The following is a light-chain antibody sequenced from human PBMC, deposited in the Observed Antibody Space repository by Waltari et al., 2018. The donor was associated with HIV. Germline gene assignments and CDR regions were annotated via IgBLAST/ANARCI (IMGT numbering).Light chain of an antibody. Sequence: ETVLTQSPDTLSLSPGERATLSCRASQTISTGYVPWYQQKPGQPPRHLISATSRRATGIPDRFRGSGSGTDFTLTISRLEPEDFAVYYCQQFDTSPPWTFGQGTKVEIK. J-gene: IGKJ1*01. CDR1: QTISTGY. V-gene: IGKV3-20*01. CDR2: ATS. CDR3: QQFDTSPPWT.